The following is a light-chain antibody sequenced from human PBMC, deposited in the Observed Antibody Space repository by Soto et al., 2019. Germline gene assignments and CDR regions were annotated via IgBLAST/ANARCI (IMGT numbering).Light chain of an antibody. CDR1: QSINSNY. V-gene: IGKV3-20*01. Sequence: EIVLTQSPGTLSLSPGERATLSCRASQSINSNYLAWYQQKPGQAPRLLMYGASGRATGIPDRFSGSGSGTDFTLTISRLEPEDFAVYYCQQYGSSTWTFGQGTKVAIK. J-gene: IGKJ1*01. CDR2: GAS. CDR3: QQYGSSTWT.